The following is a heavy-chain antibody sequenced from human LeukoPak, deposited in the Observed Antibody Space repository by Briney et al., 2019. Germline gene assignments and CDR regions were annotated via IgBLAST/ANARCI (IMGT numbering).Heavy chain of an antibody. CDR1: GGSISSSSYY. Sequence: SETPSLTCTVSGGSISSSSYYWGWIRQPPGKGLEWIGSIYYSGSTYYNPSLKSRVTISVDTSKNQFSLKLSSVTAADTAVYYCARDPGFDPWGQGTLVTVSS. V-gene: IGHV4-39*07. CDR3: ARDPGFDP. CDR2: IYYSGST. J-gene: IGHJ5*02.